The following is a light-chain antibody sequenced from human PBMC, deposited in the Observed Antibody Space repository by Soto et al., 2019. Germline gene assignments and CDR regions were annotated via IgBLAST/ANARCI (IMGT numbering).Light chain of an antibody. CDR2: DVA. Sequence: QSVLTQPASVSASPGQSITISCTGTSSDVGGSNFVSWYQQHPGKPPKLIIYDVATRPSGVSNRLSGSKSGSTASLIISRLHTEDEADYYCVSFTSSTTYVFGSGTKLTVL. CDR3: VSFTSSTTYV. V-gene: IGLV2-14*03. CDR1: SSDVGGSNF. J-gene: IGLJ1*01.